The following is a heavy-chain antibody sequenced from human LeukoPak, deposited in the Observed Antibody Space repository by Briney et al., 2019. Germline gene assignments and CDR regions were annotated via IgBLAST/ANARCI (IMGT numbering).Heavy chain of an antibody. D-gene: IGHD3-22*01. V-gene: IGHV3-9*01. CDR1: GFTFDDYA. CDR2: ISWNSGSI. CDR3: AKDTYYDSSGTLDY. Sequence: GGSLRLSCAASGFTFDDYAMHWVRQAPGNGLEWVSGISWNSGSIGYADSVKGRFTISRDNAKNSLYLQMNSLRAEDTALYYCAKDTYYDSSGTLDYWGQGTLVTVSS. J-gene: IGHJ4*02.